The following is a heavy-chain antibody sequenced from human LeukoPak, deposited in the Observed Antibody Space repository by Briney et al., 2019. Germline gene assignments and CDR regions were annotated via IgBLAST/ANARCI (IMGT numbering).Heavy chain of an antibody. J-gene: IGHJ4*02. CDR2: ISSSGSTI. CDR1: GFTFSSYE. V-gene: IGHV3-48*03. CDR3: TGAHHDADFDY. D-gene: IGHD1-1*01. Sequence: PGGSLRLSCAASGFTFSSYEMNWVRQAPGKGLEWVSYISSSGSTIYYADSVKGRFTISRDNAKNSLYLQMNSLRAEDTAVYYCTGAHHDADFDYWGQGTLVSVSS.